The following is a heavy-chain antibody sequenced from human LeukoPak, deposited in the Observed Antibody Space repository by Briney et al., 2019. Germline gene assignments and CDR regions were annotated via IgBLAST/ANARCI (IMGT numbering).Heavy chain of an antibody. CDR2: INPSGGST. CDR1: GYTFTSYY. Sequence: ASVKVSCKASGYTFTSYYMHWVRQAPGQGLEWMGIINPSGGSTSYAQKFQGRVTMTRDTSTSTVYMELSSLRSEDTAVYYCARGPRITMIVVVITPTDYWGQGTLVTVSS. D-gene: IGHD3-22*01. V-gene: IGHV1-46*01. CDR3: ARGPRITMIVVVITPTDY. J-gene: IGHJ4*02.